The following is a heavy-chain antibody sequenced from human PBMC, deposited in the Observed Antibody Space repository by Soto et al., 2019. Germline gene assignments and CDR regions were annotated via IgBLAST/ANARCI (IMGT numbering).Heavy chain of an antibody. V-gene: IGHV4-31*03. D-gene: IGHD1-1*01. J-gene: IGHJ5*02. CDR2: IYYSGST. CDR1: GGSISSGGYY. CDR3: ARGSGTSNWFDP. Sequence: SETLSLTCTVSGGSISSGGYYWSWIRQHPGKGLEWIGYIYYSGSTYYNPSLKSRGTISVDTSKNQFSLKLSSVTAADTAVYYCARGSGTSNWFDPWGQGTLVTVSS.